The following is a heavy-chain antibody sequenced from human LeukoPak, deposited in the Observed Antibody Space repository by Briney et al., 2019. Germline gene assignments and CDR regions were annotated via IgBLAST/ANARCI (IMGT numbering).Heavy chain of an antibody. CDR2: IYYSGST. Sequence: SETLSLTCTVSGGSISSYYWSWIRQPPGKGLEWIGYIYYSGSTNYNPSLKSRVTISVDTSKNQFSLKLSFVTAADTAVYYCARGGDWANWFDPWGQGTLVTVSS. CDR1: GGSISSYY. CDR3: ARGGDWANWFDP. V-gene: IGHV4-59*01. D-gene: IGHD3/OR15-3a*01. J-gene: IGHJ5*02.